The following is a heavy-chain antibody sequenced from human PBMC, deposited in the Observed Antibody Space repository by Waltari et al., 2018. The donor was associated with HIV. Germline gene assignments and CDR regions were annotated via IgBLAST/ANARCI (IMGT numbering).Heavy chain of an antibody. CDR3: VTLYKQSPLYSNF. J-gene: IGHJ1*01. V-gene: IGHV1-24*01. CDR1: GSPLSDLS. Sequence: QVHLIQSAFDMKRPGASVTIACKVSGSPLSDLSMQWVRQGPGHRLEWMGGFDPKNGKPVYSQRFWGRVSLAEDTSEDTAYLELNRLTSDDTAVYYCVTLYKQSPLYSNFWGQGTLVTVSP. CDR2: FDPKNGKP. D-gene: IGHD2-15*01.